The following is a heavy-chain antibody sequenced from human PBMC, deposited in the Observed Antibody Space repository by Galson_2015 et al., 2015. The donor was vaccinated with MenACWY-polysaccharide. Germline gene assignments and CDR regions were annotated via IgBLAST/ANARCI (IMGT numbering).Heavy chain of an antibody. J-gene: IGHJ6*02. CDR2: IKKDGSEK. CDR3: ARGYYGMDV. V-gene: IGHV3-7*01. Sequence: SLRLSCAVSGFNFSNYWMTWVRQAPGKGLEWVANIKKDGSEKHYVDSVRGRFTISRDNALYLQMNSLRAEDTAVYFCARGYYGMDVWGQGTTVTVSS. CDR1: GFNFSNYW.